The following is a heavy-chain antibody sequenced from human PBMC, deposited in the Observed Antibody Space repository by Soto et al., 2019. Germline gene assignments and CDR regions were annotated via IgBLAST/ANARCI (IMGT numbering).Heavy chain of an antibody. D-gene: IGHD6-19*01. CDR3: ARSVEGHFDY. CDR2: ITSDTKKI. Sequence: EVQLVESGGGLVQPGGSLRLSCAASGFKFSIYSMNWVRQAPGKGLEWSAYITSDTKKIKYADSVKGRFTISRDNAKNSVYLQMNSLSDEDTAGYYCARSVEGHFDYWGQGTVVTVSS. J-gene: IGHJ4*02. V-gene: IGHV3-48*02. CDR1: GFKFSIYS.